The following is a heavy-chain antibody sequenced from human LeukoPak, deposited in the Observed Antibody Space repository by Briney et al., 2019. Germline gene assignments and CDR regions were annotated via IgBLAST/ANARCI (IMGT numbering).Heavy chain of an antibody. D-gene: IGHD2-8*01. CDR3: ARVPIEWSNLYFDY. Sequence: ASVKVSCKASGYTLSDYYVHWVRQAPGQGLEWMGMINPNTGATKTAQKSQGGVTMTGDTSINTASMELTSLTSGDAAVYYCARVPIEWSNLYFDYWGQGTHVTVSS. J-gene: IGHJ4*02. CDR2: INPNTGAT. CDR1: GYTLSDYY. V-gene: IGHV1-2*02.